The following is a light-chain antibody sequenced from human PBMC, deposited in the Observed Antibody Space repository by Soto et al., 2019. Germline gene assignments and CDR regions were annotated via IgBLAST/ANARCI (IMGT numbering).Light chain of an antibody. CDR3: QQYYSPPYT. CDR1: QSVLYSSTNKNF. J-gene: IGKJ2*01. Sequence: DIVMTQSPDSLAVSLGERATINCKSSQSVLYSSTNKNFLAWYQQKPGQHPKLLIYWASTRESGVPDRFSGSGSGTDFTLTISSLQAEEVAVDSCQQYYSPPYTFGQGTKLEIK. V-gene: IGKV4-1*01. CDR2: WAS.